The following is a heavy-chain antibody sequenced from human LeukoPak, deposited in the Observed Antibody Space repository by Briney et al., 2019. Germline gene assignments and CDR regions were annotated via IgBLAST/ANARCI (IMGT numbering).Heavy chain of an antibody. CDR1: GGSISSSSYY. CDR3: ARRPAAFDI. V-gene: IGHV4-39*01. Sequence: SETLSLTCTVSGGSISSSSYYWGWIRQPPGKGLEWIGSIYYSGSTYYNPFLKSRVTISVDTSKNQFSLKLSSVTAADTAVYYCARRPAAFDIRGQGTMVTVSS. CDR2: IYYSGST. J-gene: IGHJ3*02.